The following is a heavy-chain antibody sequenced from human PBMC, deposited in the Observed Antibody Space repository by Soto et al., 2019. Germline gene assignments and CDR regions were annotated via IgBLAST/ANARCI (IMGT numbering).Heavy chain of an antibody. J-gene: IGHJ6*02. V-gene: IGHV3-21*01. CDR2: ISSSSSYI. CDR1: GFTFSSYS. Sequence: PGGSLRLSCAASGFTFSSYSMNWVRQAPGKGLEWVSSISSSSSYIYYADSVKGRFTISRDNAKNSLYLQMNSLRAEDTAVYYCASYPDSLDIVVVPSPDVWGQGTTVTVSS. D-gene: IGHD2-2*01. CDR3: ASYPDSLDIVVVPSPDV.